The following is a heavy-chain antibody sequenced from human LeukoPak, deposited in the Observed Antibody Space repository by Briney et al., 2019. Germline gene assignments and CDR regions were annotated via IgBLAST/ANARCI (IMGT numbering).Heavy chain of an antibody. Sequence: GGSLRLSCAASGFTFSSYWMSWVRQAPGKGLEWVANIKQDGSEKYYVDSVKGRFTISRDNAKNSLYLQMNSLRAEDTAVYYCARGGGSYSGSTFVYWGQGTLVTVSS. CDR2: IKQDGSEK. CDR3: ARGGGSYSGSTFVY. CDR1: GFTFSSYW. V-gene: IGHV3-7*01. D-gene: IGHD1-26*01. J-gene: IGHJ4*02.